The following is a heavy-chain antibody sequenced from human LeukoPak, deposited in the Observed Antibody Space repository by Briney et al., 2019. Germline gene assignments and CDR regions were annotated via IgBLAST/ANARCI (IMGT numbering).Heavy chain of an antibody. J-gene: IGHJ4*02. V-gene: IGHV1-69*13. CDR2: IIPIFGTA. Sequence: SVTVSCKASVGTFSSYAISWVRQPPGQGVEWMGGIIPIFGTANDAQKFQGRITITADESTSTAYMELSSLRSEDTAVYYCARSIGYCSSTSCYTLDYWGQETLVTVSS. CDR1: VGTFSSYA. D-gene: IGHD2-2*02. CDR3: ARSIGYCSSTSCYTLDY.